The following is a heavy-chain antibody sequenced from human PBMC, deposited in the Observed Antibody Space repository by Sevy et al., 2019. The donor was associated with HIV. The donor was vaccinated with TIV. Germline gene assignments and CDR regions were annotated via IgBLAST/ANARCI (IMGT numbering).Heavy chain of an antibody. V-gene: IGHV4-39*01. J-gene: IGHJ4*02. D-gene: IGHD1-26*01. CDR2: IYYSGST. CDR1: GGSISSSSYY. CDR3: ARQGVGVTILHYFDY. Sequence: SETLSLTCSVSGGSISSSSYYWGWIRQPPGKGLEWIGSIYYSGSTYYNPSLKSRVTISVDTSKNQFSLKLSSVTAADTAVYYRARQGVGVTILHYFDYWGQGTLVTVSS.